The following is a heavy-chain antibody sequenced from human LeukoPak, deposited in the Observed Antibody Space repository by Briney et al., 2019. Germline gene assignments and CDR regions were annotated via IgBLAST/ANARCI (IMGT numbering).Heavy chain of an antibody. CDR2: IYYSGST. CDR1: GGSISSGDYY. V-gene: IGHV4-30-4*01. D-gene: IGHD3-10*01. Sequence: SQTLSLTCTVSGGSISSGDYYWSWICQPPGKGLEWIGYIYYSGSTYYNPSLKSRVTISVDTSKNQFSLKLSSVTAADTAVYYCARERWFGELLSGDYWGQGTLVTVSS. J-gene: IGHJ4*02. CDR3: ARERWFGELLSGDY.